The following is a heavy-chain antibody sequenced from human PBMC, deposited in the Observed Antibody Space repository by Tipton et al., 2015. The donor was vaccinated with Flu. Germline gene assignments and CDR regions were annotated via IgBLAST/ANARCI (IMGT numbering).Heavy chain of an antibody. CDR1: GGSISSSSYY. Sequence: TLSLICTVSGGSISSSSYYWGWIRQPPGKGLEWIGSIYYSGSTYYNPSLKSRVTISVDTSKNQFSLKLSSVTAADTAVYYCTRVGGYYDSSGYQSYWGQGTLVTVSS. CDR3: TRVGGYYDSSGYQSY. V-gene: IGHV4-39*07. D-gene: IGHD3-22*01. J-gene: IGHJ4*02. CDR2: IYYSGST.